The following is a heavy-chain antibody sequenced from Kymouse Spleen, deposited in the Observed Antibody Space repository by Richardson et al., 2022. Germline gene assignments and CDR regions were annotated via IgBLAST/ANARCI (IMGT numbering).Heavy chain of an antibody. V-gene: IGHV3-21*03. CDR2: ISSSSSYI. CDR1: GFTFSSYS. J-gene: IGHJ6*02. CDR3: AREQHIVVVTAIPYYYYYGMDV. Sequence: EVQLVESGGGLVKPGGSLRLSCAASGFTFSSYSMNWVRQAPGKGLEWVSSISSSSSYIYYADSVKGRFTISRDNAKNSLYLQMNSLRAEDTAVYYCAREQHIVVVTAIPYYYYYGMDVWGQGTTVTVSS. D-gene: IGHD2-21*02.